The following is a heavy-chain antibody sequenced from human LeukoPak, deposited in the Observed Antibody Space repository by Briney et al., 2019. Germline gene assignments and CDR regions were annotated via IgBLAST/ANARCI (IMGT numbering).Heavy chain of an antibody. V-gene: IGHV3-23*01. J-gene: IGHJ4*02. CDR1: GFTFSSYA. CDR2: ISGSGGST. Sequence: PGGSLRLSCAASGFTFSSYAMSWVRQAPGKGLEWVSAISGSGGSTYYADSVKGRFTISRDNSKNTLYLQMNSLRAEDTAVYYCAKAMVFGYSNYNHPMGYWGQGTLVTVSS. D-gene: IGHD4-11*01. CDR3: AKAMVFGYSNYNHPMGY.